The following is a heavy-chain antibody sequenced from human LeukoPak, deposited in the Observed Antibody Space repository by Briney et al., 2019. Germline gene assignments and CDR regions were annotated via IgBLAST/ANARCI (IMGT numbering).Heavy chain of an antibody. CDR3: AKDSVGWPRSSSAFDI. CDR2: ISWNSGSI. CDR1: EITFEGYA. J-gene: IGHJ3*02. Sequence: GGSLRLSCAASEITFEGYAMHWVRHAPGKGLEWVSGISWNSGSIAYADSVKGRFTISRDNAKNSLYLQMNSLRPEDTALYYCAKDSVGWPRSSSAFDIWGQGTRVTVSS. D-gene: IGHD5-12*01. V-gene: IGHV3-9*01.